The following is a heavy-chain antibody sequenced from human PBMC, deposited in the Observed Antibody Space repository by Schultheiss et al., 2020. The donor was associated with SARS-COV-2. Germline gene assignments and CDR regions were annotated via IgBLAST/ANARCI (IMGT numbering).Heavy chain of an antibody. CDR1: GYTFTGYY. V-gene: IGHV1-2*02. CDR3: AGADIVVVVAATGNDAFDI. Sequence: GESLKISCKASGYTFTGYYMHWVRQAPGQGLEWMGWINPNSGGTNYAQKFQGRVTMTRDTSISTAYMELSRLRSDDTAVYYCAGADIVVVVAATGNDAFDIWGQGTMVIVSS. J-gene: IGHJ3*02. D-gene: IGHD2-15*01. CDR2: INPNSGGT.